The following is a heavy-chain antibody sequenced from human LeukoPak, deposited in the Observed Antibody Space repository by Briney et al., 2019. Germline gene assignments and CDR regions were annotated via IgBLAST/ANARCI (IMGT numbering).Heavy chain of an antibody. CDR3: ARDVVGATSYYYYYGMDV. CDR1: GYTSTSYA. Sequence: ASVKVSCKASGYTSTSYAMHWVRQAPGQRLEWMGWINAGNGNTKYSQKFQGRVTITRDTSASTAYMELSSLRSEDTAVYYCARDVVGATSYYYYYGMDVWGQGTTVTVSS. D-gene: IGHD1-26*01. V-gene: IGHV1-3*01. J-gene: IGHJ6*02. CDR2: INAGNGNT.